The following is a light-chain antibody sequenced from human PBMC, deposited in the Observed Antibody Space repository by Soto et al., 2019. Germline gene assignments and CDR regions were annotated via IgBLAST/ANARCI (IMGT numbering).Light chain of an antibody. CDR2: GAS. V-gene: IGKV3-20*01. CDR1: QSINSRY. Sequence: EIVLTQSPGTLSLSPGERATLSCRASQSINSRYLAWYQQKPGQAPRLLIYGASSRATGIPDRFSGSGAGPDFTLTISRLEPEDFALYYCQQFGSSPGFTFGPGTIVDIK. CDR3: QQFGSSPGFT. J-gene: IGKJ3*01.